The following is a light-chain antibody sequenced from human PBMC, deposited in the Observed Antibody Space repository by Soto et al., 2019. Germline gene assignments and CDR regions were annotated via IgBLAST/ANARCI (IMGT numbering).Light chain of an antibody. V-gene: IGKV2-28*01. J-gene: IGKJ4*01. CDR2: LAS. CDR3: IQTLQTPFT. CDR1: KGLLHINGYNN. Sequence: DMLVPNSQLSLPVTPGEPASISGRPSKGLLHINGYNNLNGYLQKPGKSPQLLIYLASSRASGVPDRFSGSGSGTDFTLKISRVEAEDFGVYYCIQTLQTPFTFGGGTKV.